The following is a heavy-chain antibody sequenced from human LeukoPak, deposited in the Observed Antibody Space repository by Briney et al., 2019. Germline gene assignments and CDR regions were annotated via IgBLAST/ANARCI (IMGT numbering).Heavy chain of an antibody. CDR3: ARLPAIVAAGNRPFDY. CDR1: GYTFTSYA. D-gene: IGHD6-13*01. J-gene: IGHJ4*02. V-gene: IGHV7-4-1*02. Sequence: ASVKVSCKASGYTFTSYAMNWVRQAPGQGLEWMGWINTNTGNPTYAQGFTGRFVFSLDTSVSTAYLQISSLKAEDTAVYYCARLPAIVAAGNRPFDYWGQGTLVTVSS. CDR2: INTNTGNP.